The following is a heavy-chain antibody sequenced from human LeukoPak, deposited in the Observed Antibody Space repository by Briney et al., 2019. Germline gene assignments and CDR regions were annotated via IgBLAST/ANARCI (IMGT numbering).Heavy chain of an antibody. Sequence: GGSLRLSCAASGSTFSSYSMNWVRQAPGKGLEWVSSISSSSSYIYYADSVKGRFTISRDNAKNSLYLQMNSLRAEDTALYYCARDRYYYDSSGLPGYWGQGTLVTVSS. V-gene: IGHV3-21*04. CDR2: ISSSSSYI. D-gene: IGHD3-22*01. CDR1: GSTFSSYS. J-gene: IGHJ4*02. CDR3: ARDRYYYDSSGLPGY.